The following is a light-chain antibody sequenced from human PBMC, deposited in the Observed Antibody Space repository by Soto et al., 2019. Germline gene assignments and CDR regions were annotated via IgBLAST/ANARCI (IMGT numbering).Light chain of an antibody. J-gene: IGLJ1*01. Sequence: QSALTQPPSASGTPGQRVTISCSGSGSNIAFDTVDWYQQLPGAAPKLLIYSNSQRPLGVPVRFSGSKSGTSASLAISGLQSEDEADYYCAAWDGRVYVFGIGTKVTVL. V-gene: IGLV1-44*01. CDR1: GSNIAFDT. CDR2: SNS. CDR3: AAWDGRVYV.